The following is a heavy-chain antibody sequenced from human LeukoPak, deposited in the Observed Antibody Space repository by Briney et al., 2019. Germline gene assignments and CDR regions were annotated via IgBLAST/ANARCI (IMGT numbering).Heavy chain of an antibody. D-gene: IGHD6-6*01. J-gene: IGHJ5*02. Sequence: GGSLRLSCAPSGLTFSSYAMSWVSQAPGGGLEWVSAISGSGGSTYYADSVKGRFTISRDNSKYTLYLQRNSLRAEDTAVYYCAKDKIRAARPFWFDPWGQGTLVTVSS. V-gene: IGHV3-23*01. CDR1: GLTFSSYA. CDR3: AKDKIRAARPFWFDP. CDR2: ISGSGGST.